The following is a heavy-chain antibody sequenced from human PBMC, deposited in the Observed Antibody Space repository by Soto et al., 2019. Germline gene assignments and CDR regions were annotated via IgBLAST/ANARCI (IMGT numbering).Heavy chain of an antibody. Sequence: GGSLRLSCSFTFSMYSMNWVLQAPGKGLEWVASISSGGSYIKYADSVKGRFTISRDNAKNSVSLQMNSLRVDDTAVYFCTRDQGGSYDSWFDPWGQGTLVTVS. CDR1: FTFSMYS. CDR3: TRDQGGSYDSWFDP. V-gene: IGHV3-21*01. CDR2: ISSGGSYI. J-gene: IGHJ5*02. D-gene: IGHD1-26*01.